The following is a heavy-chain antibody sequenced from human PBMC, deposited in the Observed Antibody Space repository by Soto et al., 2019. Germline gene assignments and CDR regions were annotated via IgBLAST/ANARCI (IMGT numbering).Heavy chain of an antibody. D-gene: IGHD3-10*01. CDR1: GFTFSSYA. CDR2: ISYDGSNK. V-gene: IGHV3-30-3*01. CDR3: ARDYYGLGSYRNYYYYYGMDV. J-gene: IGHJ6*02. Sequence: GGSLRLSCAASGFTFSSYAMHWVRQAPGKGLEWVAVISYDGSNKYYADSVKGRFTISRDNSKNTLYLQMNSLRAEDTAVYYCARDYYGLGSYRNYYYYYGMDVWGHGTTVTVSS.